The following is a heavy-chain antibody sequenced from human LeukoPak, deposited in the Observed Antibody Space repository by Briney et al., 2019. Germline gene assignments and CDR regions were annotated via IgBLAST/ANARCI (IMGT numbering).Heavy chain of an antibody. CDR1: GGSISSSSYY. D-gene: IGHD1-7*01. J-gene: IGHJ1*01. V-gene: IGHV4-39*01. CDR3: ARRGITGTTKH. CDR2: IYYSGST. Sequence: SETLSLTCTVSGGSISSSSYYWGWIREPPGKGLEWIGSIYYSGSTYYNPSLKSRVTISVDTSKNQFSLKLSSVTAADTAVYYCARRGITGTTKHWGQGTLVTVSS.